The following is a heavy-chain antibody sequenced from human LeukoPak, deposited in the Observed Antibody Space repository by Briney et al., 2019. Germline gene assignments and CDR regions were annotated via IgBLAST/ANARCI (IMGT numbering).Heavy chain of an antibody. V-gene: IGHV1-69*13. CDR2: IIPIFGTA. D-gene: IGHD3-22*01. Sequence: EASVKVSCKASGGTFSSYAISWVRQAPGQGLEWMGGIIPIFGTANYAQKLQGRVTITADESTSTAYMELSSLRSEDTAVYYCASPGGYDSSGYSLYFDYWGQGILVTVSS. J-gene: IGHJ4*02. CDR3: ASPGGYDSSGYSLYFDY. CDR1: GGTFSSYA.